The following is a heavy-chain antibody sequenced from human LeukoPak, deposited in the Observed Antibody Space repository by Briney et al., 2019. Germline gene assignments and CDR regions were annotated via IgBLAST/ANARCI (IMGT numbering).Heavy chain of an antibody. J-gene: IGHJ4*02. CDR3: ARFEGYDFLTGYAYYFDH. CDR1: GGSISSYY. Sequence: SETLSLTCTVSGGSISSYYWSWIRQPPGKGLEWIGYIYYSGSTKYNSSLKSRVTISVDTSKNQFSLKLNSVTAADTAVYYCARFEGYDFLTGYAYYFDHWGQGTLVTVSS. D-gene: IGHD3-9*01. CDR2: IYYSGST. V-gene: IGHV4-59*01.